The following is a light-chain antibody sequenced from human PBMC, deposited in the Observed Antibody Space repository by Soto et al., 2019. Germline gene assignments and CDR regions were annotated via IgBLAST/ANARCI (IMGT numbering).Light chain of an antibody. CDR3: QVRSDWPPFKYT. J-gene: IGKJ2*01. CDR1: QSLNSGY. V-gene: IGKV3D-20*02. Sequence: IVLTQSPGTLSLSPGEGASVSCRASQSLNSGYLAWYQQKPGQAPRLLIYGASSRATGIPDRFSGSRSGTNFTLTISRLEPEDFAVYFCQVRSDWPPFKYTFGQGTKLEVK. CDR2: GAS.